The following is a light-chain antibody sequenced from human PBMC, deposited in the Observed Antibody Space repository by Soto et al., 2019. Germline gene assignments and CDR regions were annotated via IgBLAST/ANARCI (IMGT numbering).Light chain of an antibody. J-gene: IGKJ1*01. CDR3: QQHNNWPLT. CDR1: ESVSSN. CDR2: EAL. V-gene: IGKV3-11*01. Sequence: EIVLTQSPATLSWSPGERATLXCRASESVSSNIAWYQQKPGQAPRLLIYEALNRATGIPARFSGSGSGTDFTLTISSLEPEDFAVYYCQQHNNWPLTFGRGTKVDIK.